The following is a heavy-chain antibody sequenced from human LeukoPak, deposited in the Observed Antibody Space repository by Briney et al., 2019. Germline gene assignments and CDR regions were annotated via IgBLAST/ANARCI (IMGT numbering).Heavy chain of an antibody. Sequence: PGGSLRLSCAASGFTFSSYNMNWVRQAPGKGLEWVSSITSSSSYIYYADSVKGRFTISRDNSKNSLYLQMNSLRAEDTAMYYCARLSAMLRGPEPIYYFDYWGQGTLVTVSS. CDR1: GFTFSSYN. CDR2: ITSSSSYI. D-gene: IGHD3-10*01. J-gene: IGHJ4*01. V-gene: IGHV3-21*01. CDR3: ARLSAMLRGPEPIYYFDY.